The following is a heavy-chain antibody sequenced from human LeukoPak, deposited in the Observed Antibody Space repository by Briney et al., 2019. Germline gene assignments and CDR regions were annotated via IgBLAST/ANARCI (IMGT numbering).Heavy chain of an antibody. V-gene: IGHV3-21*01. CDR1: GYTFKRYN. CDR2: IISGSTYI. D-gene: IGHD6-13*01. CDR3: ARVGLGSSWYNDY. Sequence: KAGGSQRLFCAASGYTFKRYNMIGVRQATGEGGECVTSIISGSTYIYYAESVKGRFTISRDNAKNSLYLQMNSLRDEDTAVYYCARVGLGSSWYNDYWGQGTLVTVSS. J-gene: IGHJ4*02.